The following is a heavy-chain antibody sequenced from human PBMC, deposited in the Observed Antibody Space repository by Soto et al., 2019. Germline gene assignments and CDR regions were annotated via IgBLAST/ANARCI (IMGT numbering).Heavy chain of an antibody. CDR2: IWYDGSNK. CDR3: AREYCSGGSCYFYDDFDI. J-gene: IGHJ3*02. Sequence: QVQLVESGGGVVQPGRSLRLSCAASGFTFSSYGMHWVRQAPGKGLEWVAVIWYDGSNKYYADSVKGRFTISRDNSKNALYLQMNSLRAEETAVYYCAREYCSGGSCYFYDDFDIWGQGTMVTVSS. V-gene: IGHV3-33*01. D-gene: IGHD2-15*01. CDR1: GFTFSSYG.